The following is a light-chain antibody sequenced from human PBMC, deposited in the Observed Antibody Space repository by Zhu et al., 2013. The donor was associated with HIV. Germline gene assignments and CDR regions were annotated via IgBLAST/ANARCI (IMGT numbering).Light chain of an antibody. V-gene: IGLV2-23*02. CDR2: EVS. J-gene: IGLJ2*01. Sequence: QSALTQPASVSGSPGQSITISCTGTSSDIGNYDLVSWYQQHPGKAPKLMIYEVSKRPSGVPDRFSGSKSGNTASLTVSGLQAGDEADYYCSSYADRNNLVFGGGTKLTVL. CDR3: SSYADRNNLV. CDR1: SSDIGNYDL.